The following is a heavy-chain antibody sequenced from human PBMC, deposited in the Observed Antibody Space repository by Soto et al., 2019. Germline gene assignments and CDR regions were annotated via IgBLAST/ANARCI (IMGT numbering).Heavy chain of an antibody. CDR3: AKDRTTVLSPLDY. Sequence: EVQLLESGGGLVQPGGSLRLSCAASGFTFSSYAMSWVGQAPGKGLEWVSAISGSGGSTYYADSVKGRFTISRDNSKNTLYLQRNSVRAEDTAVYDCAKDRTTVLSPLDYWGQGTLVTVSS. D-gene: IGHD4-17*01. J-gene: IGHJ4*02. CDR1: GFTFSSYA. V-gene: IGHV3-23*01. CDR2: ISGSGGST.